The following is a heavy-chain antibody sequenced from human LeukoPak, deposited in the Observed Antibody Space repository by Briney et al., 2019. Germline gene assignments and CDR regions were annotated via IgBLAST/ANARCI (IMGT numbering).Heavy chain of an antibody. CDR2: ISGSGGST. CDR1: GFTFSSYA. CDR3: AKAPGRGTFHFDY. J-gene: IGHJ4*02. V-gene: IGHV3-23*01. Sequence: PGGSMRLSCAASGFTFSSYAMSWVRQAPGKGLEWVSAISGSGGSTYYADSVKGRFTISRDNSKNTLYLQMNSLRAEDTAVYYCAKAPGRGTFHFDYWGQGTLVTVSS. D-gene: IGHD1-1*01.